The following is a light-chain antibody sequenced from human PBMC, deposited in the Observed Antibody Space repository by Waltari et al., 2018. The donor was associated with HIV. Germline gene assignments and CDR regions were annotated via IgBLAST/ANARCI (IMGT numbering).Light chain of an antibody. V-gene: IGLV6-57*01. Sequence: NFMLTQPHSVSESPGKTVTISCTRSSGSIAASYVQWYKQRPGSSPTTVIYKDDQRPSGVPDRFSGSIDSSSNSASLTISGLRTEDEADYYCQSYDNENPVLFGGGTKLTVL. CDR2: KDD. J-gene: IGLJ2*01. CDR3: QSYDNENPVL. CDR1: SGSIAASY.